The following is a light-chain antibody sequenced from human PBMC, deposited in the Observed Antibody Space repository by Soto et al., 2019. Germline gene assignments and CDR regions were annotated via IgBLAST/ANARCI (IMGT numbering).Light chain of an antibody. Sequence: EIVLTQSPGTLSLSPGDRATLSCRASKSVSSSYLAWYQQKPGQAPRLLIYGASSRATGIPDRFSGSGSGTDFTLTISRLEPEDFAVYYCQQYGSSPPYTFGQGTKLEIK. CDR2: GAS. CDR3: QQYGSSPPYT. CDR1: KSVSSSY. V-gene: IGKV3-20*01. J-gene: IGKJ2*01.